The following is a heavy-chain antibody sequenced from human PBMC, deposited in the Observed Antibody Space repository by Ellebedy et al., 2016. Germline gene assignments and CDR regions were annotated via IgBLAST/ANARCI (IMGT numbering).Heavy chain of an antibody. CDR1: GYTFTGYY. Sequence: ASVKVSCXASGYTFTGYYMHWVRQAPGQGLEWMGWINPNSGGTNYTQKFQGRVTMTRNTSISTAYMELSSLRSEDTAVYYCARATNSGSYLVDYWGQGTLVTVSS. CDR3: ARATNSGSYLVDY. J-gene: IGHJ4*02. V-gene: IGHV1-2*02. D-gene: IGHD1-26*01. CDR2: INPNSGGT.